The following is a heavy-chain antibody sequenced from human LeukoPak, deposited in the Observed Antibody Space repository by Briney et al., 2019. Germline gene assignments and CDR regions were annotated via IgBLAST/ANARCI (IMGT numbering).Heavy chain of an antibody. Sequence: QPGGSLRLSCSASGFTFSTYAMNWVRQAPGEGLEWVSLIGAGGSFAHYADSVKGRFTISRDNSKNTLYLQMNSLRADDTAVYYCAKGARDIAARPYFDYWGRGTLVTVSS. CDR2: IGAGGSFA. CDR3: AKGARDIAARPYFDY. J-gene: IGHJ4*02. CDR1: GFTFSTYA. D-gene: IGHD6-6*01. V-gene: IGHV3-23*01.